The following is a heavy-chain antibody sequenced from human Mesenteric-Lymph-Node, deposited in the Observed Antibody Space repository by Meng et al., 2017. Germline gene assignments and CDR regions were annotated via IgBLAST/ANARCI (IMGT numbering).Heavy chain of an antibody. Sequence: GESLKISCAASGFIFIRYSMNWVRQAPGKGLEWVSAVNSVITFIDYADSVRGRFTISRDNAKNSLYLQMDSLRAEDTAVYYCTRDYGGTDGVFDYWGQGTLVTVSS. CDR1: GFIFIRYS. J-gene: IGHJ4*02. D-gene: IGHD4-23*01. V-gene: IGHV3-21*01. CDR2: VNSVITFI. CDR3: TRDYGGTDGVFDY.